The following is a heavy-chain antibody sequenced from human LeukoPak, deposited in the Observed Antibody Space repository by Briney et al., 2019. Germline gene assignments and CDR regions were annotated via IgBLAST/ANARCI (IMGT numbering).Heavy chain of an antibody. Sequence: NPSETLSLTYTVCGGYVRRYLWNWMGESPGKGLEWIGYIYYSGSTNYNPSLKSRVTISVDTSKNQFSLKLSSVTAADTALYYCARANDGLISIHPHHFDIWGQGTMVTVSS. CDR2: IYYSGST. D-gene: IGHD3-10*01. CDR3: ARANDGLISIHPHHFDI. J-gene: IGHJ3*02. CDR1: GGYVRRYL. V-gene: IGHV4-59*02.